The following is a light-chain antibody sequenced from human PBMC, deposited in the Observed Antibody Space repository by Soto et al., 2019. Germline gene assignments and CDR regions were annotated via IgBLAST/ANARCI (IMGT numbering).Light chain of an antibody. CDR2: GAS. Sequence: EIVMTQSPATLSVSPGERATLSCRASQSVSSNLAWYQQKPGQAPRLLIYGASTRATGIPARFSGSGSGTEVTLTISSLQSEDFAVYYCQQYYNWPPYTFGQWTKLEIK. V-gene: IGKV3-15*01. CDR3: QQYYNWPPYT. CDR1: QSVSSN. J-gene: IGKJ2*01.